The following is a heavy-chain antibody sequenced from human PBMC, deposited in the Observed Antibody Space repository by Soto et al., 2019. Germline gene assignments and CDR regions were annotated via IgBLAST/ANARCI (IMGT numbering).Heavy chain of an antibody. CDR3: AKDITLELGSFAFDI. J-gene: IGHJ3*02. CDR1: GFTFDDYA. Sequence: EVQLVESGGGLVQPGRSLRLSCAASGFTFDDYAMHWVRQAPGKGLEWVSGISWNSGSIGYADSVKGRFTISRDNAKNSLYLQMNSLRAEDTALYYCAKDITLELGSFAFDIWGQGTMVTVSS. D-gene: IGHD1-7*01. CDR2: ISWNSGSI. V-gene: IGHV3-9*01.